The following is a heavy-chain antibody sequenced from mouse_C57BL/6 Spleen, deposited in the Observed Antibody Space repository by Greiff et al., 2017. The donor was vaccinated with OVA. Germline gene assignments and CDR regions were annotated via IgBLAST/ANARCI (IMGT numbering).Heavy chain of an antibody. J-gene: IGHJ2*01. Sequence: VQLKESGTVLARPGASVKMSCKTSGYTFTSYWMHWVKQRPGQGLEWIGAIYPGNSDTSYNQKFKGKAKLTAVTSARTAYMELSSLTNEDSAVYYCTIYYYGSSYETKGYYFDYWGQGTTLTVSS. CDR1: GYTFTSYW. D-gene: IGHD1-1*01. V-gene: IGHV1-5*01. CDR3: TIYYYGSSYETKGYYFDY. CDR2: IYPGNSDT.